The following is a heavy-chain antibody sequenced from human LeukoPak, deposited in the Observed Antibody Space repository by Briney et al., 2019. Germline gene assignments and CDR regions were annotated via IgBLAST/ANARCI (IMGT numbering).Heavy chain of an antibody. J-gene: IGHJ3*02. CDR1: GFTFSDYY. CDR3: ARGVYYYDSSGPAAFDI. CDR2: ISSSGSTI. D-gene: IGHD3-22*01. V-gene: IGHV3-11*04. Sequence: GGSLRLSCAASGFTFSDYYMSWIRQAPGKGLEWVSYISSSGSTIYYADSVKGRFTISRDNAKNSLYLQMYSLRAEDTAVYYCARGVYYYDSSGPAAFDIWGQGTMVTVSS.